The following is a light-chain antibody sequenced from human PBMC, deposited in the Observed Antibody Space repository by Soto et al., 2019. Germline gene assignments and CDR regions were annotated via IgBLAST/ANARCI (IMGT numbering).Light chain of an antibody. Sequence: EFVLTQSPGTLSLSPGERATLSCRASQSISSSFLAWYQQKPGQAPRLLIYGASSRGTGIPDRFSGSGSGTDFTLTISSLESEDFAVYYCQHYSSSPPFTFAGGTKVEIK. CDR2: GAS. CDR3: QHYSSSPPFT. J-gene: IGKJ4*01. CDR1: QSISSSF. V-gene: IGKV3-20*01.